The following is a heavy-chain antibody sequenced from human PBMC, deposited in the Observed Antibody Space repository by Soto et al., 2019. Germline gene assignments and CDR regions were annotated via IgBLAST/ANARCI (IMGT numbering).Heavy chain of an antibody. CDR3: AHPRGYGVFDAYDI. Sequence: GGSLRLSCAASGFTFSTYAMSWVRQAPGKGLEWVSAISRDGYDIYYAESVKGRFTISRDNSKHMLFLQMNSQRTEDTAVYYCAHPRGYGVFDAYDIWGQGAMVTVSS. CDR1: GFTFSTYA. J-gene: IGHJ3*02. V-gene: IGHV3-23*01. CDR2: ISRDGYDI. D-gene: IGHD4-17*01.